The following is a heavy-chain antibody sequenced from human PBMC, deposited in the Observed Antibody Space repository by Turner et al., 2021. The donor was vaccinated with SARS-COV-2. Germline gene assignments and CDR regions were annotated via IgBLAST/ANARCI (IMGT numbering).Heavy chain of an antibody. CDR2: ITSSDT. J-gene: IGHJ4*02. CDR1: GFTFSSYS. D-gene: IGHD3-22*01. V-gene: IGHV3-21*01. Sequence: EVQLVESGGGLVKPGGSLRLSCAASGFTFSSYSMNWVRQAPGKGLEWVSYITSSDTYYADSVKGRFTISRDNAKNSLYLQMNSLRAEDTAVYYCVRDKDSSDYYYWGQGTLVTVSS. CDR3: VRDKDSSDYYY.